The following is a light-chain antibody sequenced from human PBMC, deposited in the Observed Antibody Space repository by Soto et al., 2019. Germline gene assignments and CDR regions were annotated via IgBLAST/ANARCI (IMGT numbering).Light chain of an antibody. Sequence: EIVLTHSPATLSLSPGERATLSCRASQSVSSYLAWYQQKPGQAPRLLIYDASNRATGIPARFSGSGSGTDFTLTISSLEPEDFAVYYCQQRSAALTFGGGTKVDVK. CDR3: QQRSAALT. J-gene: IGKJ4*01. CDR2: DAS. V-gene: IGKV3-11*01. CDR1: QSVSSY.